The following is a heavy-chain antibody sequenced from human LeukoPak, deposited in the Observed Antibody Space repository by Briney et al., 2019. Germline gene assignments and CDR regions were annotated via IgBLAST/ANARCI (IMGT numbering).Heavy chain of an antibody. J-gene: IGHJ6*02. CDR2: IYYSGST. V-gene: IGHV4-59*01. CDR3: ARDLWGAVAYYGMDV. Sequence: PSETLSLTCTVSGGSINYYYWMWIRQPPGKGLEWIGYIYYSGSTNYNPSLKSRVTISVDTSKNQFSLKLSSVTAADTAVYYCARDLWGAVAYYGMDVWGQGTTVTVSS. D-gene: IGHD6-19*01. CDR1: GGSINYYY.